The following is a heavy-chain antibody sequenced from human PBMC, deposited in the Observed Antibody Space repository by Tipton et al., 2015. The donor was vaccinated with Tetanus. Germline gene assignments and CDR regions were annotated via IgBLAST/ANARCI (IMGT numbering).Heavy chain of an antibody. CDR1: GFSFSNYD. CDR2: IGSTGDT. J-gene: IGHJ6*03. CDR3: ARGDLVSYYYGSGSPSPTFYYYMDV. V-gene: IGHV3-13*01. D-gene: IGHD3-10*01. Sequence: SLRLSCAASGFSFSNYDMHWVRQAPGKGLQWVSAIGSTGDTYYPDSVKGRFTISRENAKNSLYLQLNSLRAGDTAIYYCARGDLVSYYYGSGSPSPTFYYYMDVWGKGTSFIFSS.